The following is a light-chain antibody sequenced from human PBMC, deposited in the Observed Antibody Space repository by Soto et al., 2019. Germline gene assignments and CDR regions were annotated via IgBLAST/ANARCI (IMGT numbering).Light chain of an antibody. CDR2: EVS. V-gene: IGKV2D-29*01. CDR1: QSLLHSDGKTY. Sequence: DIVMTQTPLSLSVTPGQPASISCKSSQSLLHSDGKTYLYWYLQKPGQTPHLLIYEVSNRFSAVPVRFSGNGSGTDFTLKISRVEAEDVGVYYCMQSIHLPLFTVGPGTKVDIK. J-gene: IGKJ3*01. CDR3: MQSIHLPLFT.